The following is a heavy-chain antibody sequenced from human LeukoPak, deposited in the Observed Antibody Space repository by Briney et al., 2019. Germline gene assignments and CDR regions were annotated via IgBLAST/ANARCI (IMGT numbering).Heavy chain of an antibody. D-gene: IGHD1-7*01. CDR3: ARSPRTYNWNYLHYFDY. V-gene: IGHV3-48*04. CDR1: GFTFSSCS. Sequence: HPGGSLRLSCAASGFTFSSCSMNWVRQAPGKGLEWVAYISSSSSTIYYADSVKGRFTISRDNAKNSLYLQMNSLRAEDTAVYYCARSPRTYNWNYLHYFDYWGQGTLVTVSS. J-gene: IGHJ4*02. CDR2: ISSSSSTI.